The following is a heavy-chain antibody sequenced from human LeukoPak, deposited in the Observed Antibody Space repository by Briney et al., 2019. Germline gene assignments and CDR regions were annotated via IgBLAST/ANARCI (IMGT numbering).Heavy chain of an antibody. V-gene: IGHV3-23*01. J-gene: IGHJ4*02. Sequence: PGGSVRLSCAGAGFTFSRYAISWVRLTPGKGLEWVSAISGSGGSTYYADSVKGRFTISRDNSKNTLYLQMNSLRAEDTAVYYCANLQGYSYGPDFDYWGQGTLVTVSS. CDR3: ANLQGYSYGPDFDY. D-gene: IGHD5-18*01. CDR2: ISGSGGST. CDR1: GFTFSRYA.